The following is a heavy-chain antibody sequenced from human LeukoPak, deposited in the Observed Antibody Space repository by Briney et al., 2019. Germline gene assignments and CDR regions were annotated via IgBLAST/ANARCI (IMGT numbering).Heavy chain of an antibody. V-gene: IGHV4-59*08. J-gene: IGHJ3*02. CDR2: IYYSGST. D-gene: IGHD2-2*02. CDR1: GGSISSYY. Sequence: SETLSLTCTVSGGSISSYYWSWIRQPPGKGLEWIGYIYYSGSTNYNPSLKSRVTISVDTSKNQFSLKLSSVTAADTAVYYCAGRYCSSTSCYTRAIAFDTWGQGTMVTVSS. CDR3: AGRYCSSTSCYTRAIAFDT.